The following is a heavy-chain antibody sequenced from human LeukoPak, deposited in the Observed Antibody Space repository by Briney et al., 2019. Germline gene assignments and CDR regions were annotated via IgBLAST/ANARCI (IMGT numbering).Heavy chain of an antibody. D-gene: IGHD5-12*01. J-gene: IGHJ6*03. V-gene: IGHV5-51*01. Sequence: GESLKISCKGSGYSFTSYWIGWVRQMPGKGLEWMGIIYPGDSDTRYSPSFQGQVTISADKSISTAYLQWSSLKASDTAMYYCARQGYSGYDFLRGGGMKYYYYYMDVWGKGTTVTVSS. CDR3: ARQGYSGYDFLRGGGMKYYYYYMDV. CDR2: IYPGDSDT. CDR1: GYSFTSYW.